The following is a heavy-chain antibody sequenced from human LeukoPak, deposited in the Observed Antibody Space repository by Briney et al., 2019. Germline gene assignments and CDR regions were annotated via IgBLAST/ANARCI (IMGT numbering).Heavy chain of an antibody. J-gene: IGHJ4*02. Sequence: SETLSLTCAVYGGSFSGYYWSWIRQPPGKGLEWIGEINHSGSANYNPSLKSRVTISVDTSKNQFSLKLSSVTAADTAVYYCARAVPYSSGWYAGTYYFDYWGQGTLVTVSS. V-gene: IGHV4-34*01. D-gene: IGHD6-19*01. CDR1: GGSFSGYY. CDR3: ARAVPYSSGWYAGTYYFDY. CDR2: INHSGSA.